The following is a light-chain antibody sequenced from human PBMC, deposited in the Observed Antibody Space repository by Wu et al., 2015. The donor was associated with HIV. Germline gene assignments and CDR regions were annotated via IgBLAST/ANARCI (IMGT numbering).Light chain of an antibody. CDR1: QGISNF. Sequence: DIQMTQSPSAMFASVGDRVTITCRASQGISNFLAWFQQKPGKAPKRLIYGSSTLQSGVPSRFSGFGSGTEFTLTINSLQPDDFATYYCLQHDSFPPTFGQGTKVEIK. CDR2: GSS. CDR3: LQHDSFPPT. J-gene: IGKJ1*01. V-gene: IGKV1-17*03.